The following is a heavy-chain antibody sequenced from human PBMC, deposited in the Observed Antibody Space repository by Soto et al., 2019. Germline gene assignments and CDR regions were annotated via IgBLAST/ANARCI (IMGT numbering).Heavy chain of an antibody. CDR2: IYFGGNS. CDR3: ARSGGSNSWYGVFDC. V-gene: IGHV4-30-4*01. CDR1: GDSITSSPYY. J-gene: IGHJ4*02. Sequence: QVQLQESGPGLVKPSQTLSVTCTVSGDSITSSPYYWSWVRQLPGWGLEWIGYIYFGGNSYYYPSLKRRVTISLGRSKNQSALEFNSVTAADTAVYYCARSGGSNSWYGVFDCWCKGTMVNLSS. D-gene: IGHD2-15*01.